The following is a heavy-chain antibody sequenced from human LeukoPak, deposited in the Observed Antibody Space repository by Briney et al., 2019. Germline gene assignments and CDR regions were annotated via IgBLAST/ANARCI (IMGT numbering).Heavy chain of an antibody. V-gene: IGHV3-23*01. D-gene: IGHD1-1*01. J-gene: IGHJ4*02. CDR1: GFTFSSNA. Sequence: GGSLRLSCAGSGFTFSSNALSWVRQAPGKGLEWVSAISTSGGNTYYADSVRGRFTISRDNSKNTLYLQMNTLRAEDTAGYYCATTKQARRYFDYWGQGTLVTVSS. CDR2: ISTSGGNT. CDR3: ATTKQARRYFDY.